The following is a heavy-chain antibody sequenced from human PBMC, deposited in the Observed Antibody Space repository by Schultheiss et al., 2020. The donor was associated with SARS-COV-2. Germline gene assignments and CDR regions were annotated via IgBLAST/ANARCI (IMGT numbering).Heavy chain of an antibody. CDR3: ARGRGARYVAYYSYYYGMDV. J-gene: IGHJ6*02. D-gene: IGHD4/OR15-4a*01. CDR2: IYYSGST. Sequence: SETLSLTCTVSGGSISSYYWSWIRQPPGKGLEWIGSIYYSGSTYYNPSLKSRVTISVDTFKKQFSLKLNSVTAADTAVYFCARGRGARYVAYYSYYYGMDVWGQGTTVTVSS. V-gene: IGHV4-39*01. CDR1: GGSISSYY.